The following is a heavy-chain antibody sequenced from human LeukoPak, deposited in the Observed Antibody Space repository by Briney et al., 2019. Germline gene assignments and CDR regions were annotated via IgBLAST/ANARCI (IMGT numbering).Heavy chain of an antibody. V-gene: IGHV4-4*09. Sequence: SETLSLTCTVSGGSISSYYWSWIRQPPGKGLEWIGYIYTSGSTNYNPSLKSRVTISVDTSKNQFSLKLSSVTAADTAVYYCARHSSSSAYFDYWGQGTLVTVSS. CDR1: GGSISSYY. CDR2: IYTSGST. D-gene: IGHD6-6*01. J-gene: IGHJ4*02. CDR3: ARHSSSSAYFDY.